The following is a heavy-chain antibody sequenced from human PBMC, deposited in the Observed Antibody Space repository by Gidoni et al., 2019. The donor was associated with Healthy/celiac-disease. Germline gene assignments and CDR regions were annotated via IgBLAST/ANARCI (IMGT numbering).Heavy chain of an antibody. CDR1: GGSISSSSYY. V-gene: IGHV4-39*02. Sequence: QLQLQESGPGLVKPSETLSLTCTVSGGSISSSSYYWGWIRQPPGKGLEWIGSIYYSGSTYYNPSLKSRVTISVDTSKNQFSLKLSSVTAADTAVYYCARELTYYYGSGSYYNNLRVCMDVWGQGTTVTVSS. D-gene: IGHD3-10*01. CDR2: IYYSGST. J-gene: IGHJ6*02. CDR3: ARELTYYYGSGSYYNNLRVCMDV.